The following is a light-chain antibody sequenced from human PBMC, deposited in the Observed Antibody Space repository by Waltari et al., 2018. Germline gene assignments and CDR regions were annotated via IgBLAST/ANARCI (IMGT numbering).Light chain of an antibody. J-gene: IGLJ2*01. CDR3: SSFTTSTSLLI. Sequence: QSALTQPASVSGSPGQSSTLSCSGSSNDVGYNYVSWYQQLPGKAPQLMIYEVKNRPSGVSSRFSGSRSANTASLTISGLQAEDEADYYCSSFTTSTSLLIFGGGTKVTVL. CDR1: SNDVGYNY. V-gene: IGLV2-14*01. CDR2: EVK.